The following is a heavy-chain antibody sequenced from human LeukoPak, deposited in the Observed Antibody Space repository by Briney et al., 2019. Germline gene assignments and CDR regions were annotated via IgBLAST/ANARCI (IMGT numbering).Heavy chain of an antibody. D-gene: IGHD1-1*01. CDR2: IHRTGST. CDR1: GGSISPYY. Sequence: PSETLSLTCTVSGGSISPYYWSWIRQPPGKGLEWIGYIHRTGSTNYNPSLKSRVTISVDTSKSQFSLKLRSVTAADTAVYYCARVGDWNDLVYWGQGTLVTVSS. J-gene: IGHJ4*02. CDR3: ARVGDWNDLVY. V-gene: IGHV4-59*01.